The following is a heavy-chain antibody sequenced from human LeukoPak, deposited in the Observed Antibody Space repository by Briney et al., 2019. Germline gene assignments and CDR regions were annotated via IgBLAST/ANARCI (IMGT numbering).Heavy chain of an antibody. V-gene: IGHV4-31*03. CDR3: ARKKYCPGGICYHSHFDY. CDR2: IYYSGST. Sequence: SETLSLTCTVSGGSISSGGYYWSWIRQHPGKGLEWLGYIYYSGSTYYNPSLKSRVTISVDTSKDQFSLKLSSVTAAHTAVYYCARKKYCPGGICYHSHFDYWGQGTLVAVSS. D-gene: IGHD2-8*02. CDR1: GGSISSGGYY. J-gene: IGHJ4*02.